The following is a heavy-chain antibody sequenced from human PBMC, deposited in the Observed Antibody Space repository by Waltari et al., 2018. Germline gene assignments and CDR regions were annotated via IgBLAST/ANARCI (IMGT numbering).Heavy chain of an antibody. Sequence: QVQLQQWGAGLLKPSETLSLTCVVAGGSFSGSYWSWIRQPPGKGLEWIGEINHSGRTNYNPSLKSRVTISIDTSKIQFSLKLRSVTVADTAVYYCARANTIFGVIRTWYYMDVWGKGTPVTVSS. CDR1: GGSFSGSY. CDR3: ARANTIFGVIRTWYYMDV. CDR2: INHSGRT. V-gene: IGHV4-34*01. J-gene: IGHJ6*03. D-gene: IGHD3-3*01.